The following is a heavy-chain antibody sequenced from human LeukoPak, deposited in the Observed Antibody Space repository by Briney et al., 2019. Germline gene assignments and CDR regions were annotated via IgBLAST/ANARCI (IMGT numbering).Heavy chain of an antibody. D-gene: IGHD3-22*01. CDR3: AKDRGRYYDSNGYYWGYYFDS. J-gene: IGHJ4*02. Sequence: GGSLRLSCEASGVPFNSYVMSWVRQAPGKTPEWVSGISGSGRGTYYADSVKGRFAISRDNSKNTLDLQMSSLRAENTAVYYCAKDRGRYYDSNGYYWGYYFDSWGQGILVTVST. CDR2: ISGSGRGT. CDR1: GVPFNSYV. V-gene: IGHV3-23*01.